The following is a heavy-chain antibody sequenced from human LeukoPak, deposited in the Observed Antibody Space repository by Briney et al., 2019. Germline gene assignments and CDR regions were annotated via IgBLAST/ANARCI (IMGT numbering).Heavy chain of an antibody. Sequence: KTSETLSLTCAVSGYSISSGYYWGWIRQPPGKGLEFIGSIHHTGGTHYNPSLKSRVTLSIDTSKNQISLKLSFVTAADTAVYYCARYGSGFDDCWGQGTLVTVSS. D-gene: IGHD3-10*01. V-gene: IGHV4-38-2*01. CDR3: ARYGSGFDDC. J-gene: IGHJ4*02. CDR2: IHHTGGT. CDR1: GYSISSGYY.